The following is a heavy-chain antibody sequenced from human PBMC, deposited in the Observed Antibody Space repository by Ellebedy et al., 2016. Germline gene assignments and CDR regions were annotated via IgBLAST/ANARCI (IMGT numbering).Heavy chain of an antibody. CDR1: GFTFSDYA. CDR3: AKDKAPYCSGGSCFGGYDY. CDR2: ISASGAST. D-gene: IGHD2-15*01. Sequence: GGSLRLSCVASGFTFSDYALNWVRRAPGNGLEWVSSISASGASTYYADSVKGRFIISRDKSKSTLYLQVSSLRAEDTAVYYCAKDKAPYCSGGSCFGGYDYWGQGILVTVSS. V-gene: IGHV3-23*01. J-gene: IGHJ4*02.